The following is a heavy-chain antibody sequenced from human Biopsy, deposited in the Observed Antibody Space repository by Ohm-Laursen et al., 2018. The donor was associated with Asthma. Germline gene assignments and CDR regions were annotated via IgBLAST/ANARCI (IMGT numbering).Heavy chain of an antibody. CDR1: GFNFRSYG. Sequence: SLRLSCTASGFNFRSYGMHWVRQAPGKGLEWVALISYDGSNQYYADSVKGRFTISRDNSKNTLYLQMNSLRAEDTAVYYCVRKGNGWNGCDYWGQGTLVTVSS. CDR3: VRKGNGWNGCDY. J-gene: IGHJ4*02. CDR2: ISYDGSNQ. V-gene: IGHV3-30*03. D-gene: IGHD1-1*01.